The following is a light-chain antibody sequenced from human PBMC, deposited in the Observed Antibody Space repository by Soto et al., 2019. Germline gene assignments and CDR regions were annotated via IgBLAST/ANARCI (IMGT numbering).Light chain of an antibody. CDR3: QQYNDWPPFT. Sequence: EIVMSQSPATLSVSPGERVTFSCRASQSVTTNLAWYQQKPGQAPRLLIYGASIRATAIPARFSGSGSGTEFTLTIRCLQSEDFAVYYCQQYNDWPPFTFGQGTKLEIK. CDR2: GAS. V-gene: IGKV3-15*01. CDR1: QSVTTN. J-gene: IGKJ2*01.